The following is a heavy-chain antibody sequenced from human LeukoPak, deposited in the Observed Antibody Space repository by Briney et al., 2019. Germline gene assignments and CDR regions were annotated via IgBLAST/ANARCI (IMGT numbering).Heavy chain of an antibody. D-gene: IGHD3-22*01. CDR3: ARSHYFDSSGSDFDS. CDR1: GISVSSNS. Sequence: GGSLRLSCSVTGISVSSNSLTWVRQAPGKELEWVAALLTGASTYYAASVKGRFTISRDNSRNIVYLQMNSLIIEDTAVYYCARSHYFDSSGSDFDSWGQGTLVTVSS. CDR2: LLTGAST. V-gene: IGHV3-53*01. J-gene: IGHJ4*02.